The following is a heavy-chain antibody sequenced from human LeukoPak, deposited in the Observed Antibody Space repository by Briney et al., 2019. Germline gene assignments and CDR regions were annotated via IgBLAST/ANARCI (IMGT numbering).Heavy chain of an antibody. CDR2: INANNGNT. CDR1: GFTFTSYG. CDR3: ARDGGMIAAGPFDY. J-gene: IGHJ4*02. Sequence: EASVRVSCKASGFTFTSYGISWVRQAPGQGLEWMGCINANNGNTNYAQMLQGRVTMTTDTSTRTAYMELRSLRSDDTAVYYCARDGGMIAAGPFDYWGQGTLVTVSS. D-gene: IGHD6-13*01. V-gene: IGHV1-18*04.